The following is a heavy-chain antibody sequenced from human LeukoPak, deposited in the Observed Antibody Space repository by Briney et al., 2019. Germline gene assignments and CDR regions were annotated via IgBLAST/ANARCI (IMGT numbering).Heavy chain of an antibody. CDR2: IYYSGST. Sequence: PSETLSLTCTVSGGSISSYYWSWIRQPSGKGLEWIGYIYYSGSTNYNPSLKSRVTISVDTSKNQFSLKLSSVTAADTAVYYCARDYCSGCSCYFDYWGQGTLVTVSS. CDR3: ARDYCSGCSCYFDY. D-gene: IGHD2-15*01. J-gene: IGHJ4*02. V-gene: IGHV4-59*01. CDR1: GGSISSYY.